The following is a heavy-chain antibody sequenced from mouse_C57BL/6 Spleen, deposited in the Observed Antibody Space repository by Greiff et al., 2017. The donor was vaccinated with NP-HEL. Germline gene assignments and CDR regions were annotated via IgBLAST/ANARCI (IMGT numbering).Heavy chain of an antibody. CDR3: ARGDLLHLYWYFDV. D-gene: IGHD2-1*01. V-gene: IGHV1-76*01. CDR1: GYTFTDYY. Sequence: QVQLQQSGAELVRPGASVKLSCKASGYTFTDYYINWVKQRPGQGLEWIARIYPGSGNTYYNEKFKGKATLTAEKSSSTAYMQLSSLTSEDSAVYFCARGDLLHLYWYFDVWGTGTTVTVAS. J-gene: IGHJ1*03. CDR2: IYPGSGNT.